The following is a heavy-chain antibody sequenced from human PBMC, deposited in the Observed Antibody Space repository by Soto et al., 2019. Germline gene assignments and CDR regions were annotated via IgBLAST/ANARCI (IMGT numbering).Heavy chain of an antibody. V-gene: IGHV5-51*01. D-gene: IGHD1-26*01. Sequence: GESLKISCKGSGYSFTNYWIGWVRQMPGKGLEWVGLIYPGDSDTRYSPSFQGQVTISADKSITTAYLQWSSLKASDTAIYYCARCASSGSLDWFAPWGQGTLVTVSS. CDR1: GYSFTNYW. J-gene: IGHJ5*02. CDR3: ARCASSGSLDWFAP. CDR2: IYPGDSDT.